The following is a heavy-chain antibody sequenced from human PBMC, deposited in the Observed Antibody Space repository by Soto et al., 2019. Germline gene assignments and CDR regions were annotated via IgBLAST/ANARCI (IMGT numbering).Heavy chain of an antibody. CDR1: GGSISSYY. CDR2: IYYSGST. J-gene: IGHJ4*02. CDR3: ARHYGDGYDYVDY. Sequence: SETLSLSCTVSGGSISSYYWSWIRQPPGKGLEWIGYIYYSGSTNYNPSLKSRVTISVDTSKNQFSLKLGSVTAADTAVYYCARHYGDGYDYVDYWGQGTLVTVS. V-gene: IGHV4-59*08. D-gene: IGHD5-12*01.